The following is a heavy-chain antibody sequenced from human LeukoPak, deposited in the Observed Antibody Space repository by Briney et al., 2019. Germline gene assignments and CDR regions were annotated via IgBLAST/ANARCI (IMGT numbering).Heavy chain of an antibody. CDR3: ARGDYDILTGRAFDF. CDR1: GGSISRHY. D-gene: IGHD3-9*01. J-gene: IGHJ5*01. Sequence: SETLSLSCTVSGGSISRHYWSWIRQPPGKGLEWIGFVYYDGSTNYNPSLKSRLYILVDSSKNQISLNLNSVTAADTAVYYCARGDYDILTGRAFDFWGQGTLVTVSS. V-gene: IGHV4-59*11. CDR2: VYYDGST.